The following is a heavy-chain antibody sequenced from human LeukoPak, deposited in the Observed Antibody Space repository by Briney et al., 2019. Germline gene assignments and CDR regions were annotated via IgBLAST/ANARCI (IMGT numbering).Heavy chain of an antibody. J-gene: IGHJ4*02. CDR3: AKDVNVGGDYFDY. V-gene: IGHV3-30*02. Sequence: GGSLRLSCAAPGFTFRNYGMHWVRLAPGKGLEWVAFIRYDGSIKYYVDSVKGRFTVSRGNSKNTLYLQMNSLRAEDTAVYYCAKDVNVGGDYFDYWGQGTLVTVSS. D-gene: IGHD3-10*01. CDR1: GFTFRNYG. CDR2: IRYDGSIK.